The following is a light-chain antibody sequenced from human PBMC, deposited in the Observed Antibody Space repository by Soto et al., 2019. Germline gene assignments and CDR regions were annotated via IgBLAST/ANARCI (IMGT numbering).Light chain of an antibody. V-gene: IGLV1-40*01. Sequence: QAVVTQPPSVSGAPGQRVTISCIGSSSNIGAGSDVHWYQQLPGTAPKLLIYGNSNRPSGVPDRFSGSKSGTSASLAITGLQAEDEADYYCQSYASSLSAVVFGGGTKLTVL. CDR3: QSYASSLSAVV. CDR2: GNS. CDR1: SSNIGAGSD. J-gene: IGLJ2*01.